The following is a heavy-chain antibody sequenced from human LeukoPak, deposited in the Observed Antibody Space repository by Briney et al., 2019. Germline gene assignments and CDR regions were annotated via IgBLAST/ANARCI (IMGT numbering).Heavy chain of an antibody. CDR2: TGLSSSYI. J-gene: IGHJ5*02. V-gene: IGHV3-21*01. D-gene: IGHD2-15*01. Sequence: GGSLRLSCAASGFSLNTYDMVWVRQAPGKGLEWIASTGLSSSYIGYADSVKGRFSISRDNGENSVYLQMNSLRAEDTAVYFCARERSYYSGATCSLDLWGQGTLVTVSS. CDR3: ARERSYYSGATCSLDL. CDR1: GFSLNTYD.